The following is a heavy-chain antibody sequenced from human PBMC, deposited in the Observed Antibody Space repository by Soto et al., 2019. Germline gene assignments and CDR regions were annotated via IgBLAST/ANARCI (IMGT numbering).Heavy chain of an antibody. V-gene: IGHV3-23*01. J-gene: IGHJ4*02. CDR2: IGDSGGNT. CDR1: GFTFSNYA. D-gene: IGHD3-22*01. Sequence: EVQLLESGGGSVQPGGSLRLSCATSGFTFSNYAMSWVRQAPGKGLEWVSRIGDSGGNTYYAASVKGRFTIARDDSKNTVYLRMSGLRADDTAVYYCAKRFYYDSTGYYYWFYFDHWFQGTLVTVSS. CDR3: AKRFYYDSTGYYYWFYFDH.